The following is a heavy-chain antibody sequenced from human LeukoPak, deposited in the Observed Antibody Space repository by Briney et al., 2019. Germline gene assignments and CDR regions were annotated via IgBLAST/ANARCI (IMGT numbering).Heavy chain of an antibody. D-gene: IGHD3-22*01. J-gene: IGHJ3*02. Sequence: SETLSLTCAVYGGSFSGYYWSWIRQPPGKGLEWIGEINHSGSTNYNPSLKSRVTVSVDTSKNQFSLKLSSVTAADTAVYYCARGPYYYDSSGYYNAFDIWGQGTMVTVSS. CDR1: GGSFSGYY. CDR2: INHSGST. CDR3: ARGPYYYDSSGYYNAFDI. V-gene: IGHV4-34*01.